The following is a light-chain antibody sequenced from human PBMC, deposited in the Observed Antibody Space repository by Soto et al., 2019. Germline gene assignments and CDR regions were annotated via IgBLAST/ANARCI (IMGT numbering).Light chain of an antibody. V-gene: IGLV2-14*01. Sequence: QSALTQPASVSGSPGQSITISCTGTSSDIGGYPYVSWYQQHPGKAPKLLIFEVSNRPSGVSDRFSGSKSGNTASLTISGLQAEDEADYYCSSYSSSNTVVFGGGTKVTVL. CDR1: SSDIGGYPY. CDR3: SSYSSSNTVV. CDR2: EVS. J-gene: IGLJ2*01.